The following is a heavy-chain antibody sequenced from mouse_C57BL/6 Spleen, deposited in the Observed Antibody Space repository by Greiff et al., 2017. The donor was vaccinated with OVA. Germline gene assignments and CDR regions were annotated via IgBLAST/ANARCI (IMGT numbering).Heavy chain of an antibody. J-gene: IGHJ2*01. CDR2: IDPSDSET. CDR1: GYTFTSYW. Sequence: QVQLQQPGAELVRPGSSVKLSCKASGYTFTSYWMHWVKQRPIQGLEWIGNIDPSDSETHYNQKFKDKATLTVDKSSSTAYMQLSSRTSEESAVYDCARSEGYYGSSAYFDYWGQGTTLTVSS. D-gene: IGHD1-1*01. V-gene: IGHV1-52*01. CDR3: ARSEGYYGSSAYFDY.